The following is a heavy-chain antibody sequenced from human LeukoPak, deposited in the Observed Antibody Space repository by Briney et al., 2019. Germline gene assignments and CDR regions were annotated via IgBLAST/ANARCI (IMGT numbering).Heavy chain of an antibody. D-gene: IGHD4-11*01. CDR1: GFTFSSYG. CDR2: IRYDGSNK. CDR3: AKDRVGSNYQSTSLTVVPNWFDP. J-gene: IGHJ5*02. Sequence: GGSLRLSCAASGFTFSSYGMHWVRQAPGKGLEWVAFIRYDGSNKYYADSVKGRFTISRDNSKNTLYLQMNSLRAEDTAVYYCAKDRVGSNYQSTSLTVVPNWFDPWGQGTLVTVSS. V-gene: IGHV3-30*02.